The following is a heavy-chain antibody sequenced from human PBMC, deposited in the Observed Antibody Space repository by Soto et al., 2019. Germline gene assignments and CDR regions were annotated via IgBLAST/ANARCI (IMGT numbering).Heavy chain of an antibody. CDR3: ARETQDPYSSNWSGWFDP. CDR2: IYYSGST. J-gene: IGHJ5*02. CDR1: GGSISSGGYY. Sequence: PSETLSLTCTVSGGSISSGGYYWSWIRQHPGKGLEWIGYIYYSGSTYYNPSLKSRVTISVDTSKNQFSLKLSSVTAADTAVYYCARETQDPYSSNWSGWFDPWGQGTLVTVSS. D-gene: IGHD6-13*01. V-gene: IGHV4-31*03.